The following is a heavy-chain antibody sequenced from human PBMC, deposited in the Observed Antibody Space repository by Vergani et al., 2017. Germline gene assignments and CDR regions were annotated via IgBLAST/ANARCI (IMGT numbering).Heavy chain of an antibody. V-gene: IGHV1-46*01. D-gene: IGHD6-13*01. Sequence: QVQLVQSGAEVKKPGASVKVSCKASGYTFTSYYMHWVRQAPGQGLEWMGIINPSGGSTSYAQKFQGRVTMTRDTSTSTVYMELSSLRSEDTAVYYCARHPAAAGRSGAFDIWGQGTMVTVSS. CDR3: ARHPAAAGRSGAFDI. CDR2: INPSGGST. CDR1: GYTFTSYY. J-gene: IGHJ3*02.